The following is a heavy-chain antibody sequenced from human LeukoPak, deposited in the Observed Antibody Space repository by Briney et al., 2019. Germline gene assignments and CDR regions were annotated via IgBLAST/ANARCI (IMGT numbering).Heavy chain of an antibody. CDR3: AKNPIAAAGTVYFVN. CDR2: ISNTGDGT. Sequence: GGSLRLSCAASEFSFSSYAMNWVRQAPGKGLGWVSVISNTGDGTNYADSVKGRFTISRDNSKNMLYLQMDSLRVEDTAVYFCAKNPIAAAGTVYFVNWGQGTLVTVSS. J-gene: IGHJ4*02. V-gene: IGHV3-23*01. CDR1: EFSFSSYA. D-gene: IGHD6-13*01.